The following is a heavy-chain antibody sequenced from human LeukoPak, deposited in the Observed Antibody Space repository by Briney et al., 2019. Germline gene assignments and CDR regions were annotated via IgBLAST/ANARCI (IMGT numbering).Heavy chain of an antibody. Sequence: GGSLRLSCAASGFTFSSYGMSWVRQAPGKGLEWVPAISGSGGSTYYADSVKGRFTISRDNSKNTLYLQMNSLRAEDTAVYYCAKDSGPYYYDSSGYYFGGQGTLVTVSS. J-gene: IGHJ4*02. CDR1: GFTFSSYG. CDR3: AKDSGPYYYDSSGYYF. D-gene: IGHD3-22*01. CDR2: ISGSGGST. V-gene: IGHV3-23*01.